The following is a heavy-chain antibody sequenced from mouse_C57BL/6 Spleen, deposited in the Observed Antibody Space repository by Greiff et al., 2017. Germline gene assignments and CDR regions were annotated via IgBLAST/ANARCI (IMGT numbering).Heavy chain of an antibody. D-gene: IGHD1-1*01. Sequence: QVQLKQSGAELARPGASVKLSCKASGYTFTSYGISWVKQRTGQGLEWIGEIYPRSGNTYYNEKFKGKATLTADKSSSTAYMELRSLTSEDSAVYFCARSYYGSSEDYFDYWGQGTTLTVSS. CDR3: ARSYYGSSEDYFDY. CDR2: IYPRSGNT. V-gene: IGHV1-81*01. CDR1: GYTFTSYG. J-gene: IGHJ2*01.